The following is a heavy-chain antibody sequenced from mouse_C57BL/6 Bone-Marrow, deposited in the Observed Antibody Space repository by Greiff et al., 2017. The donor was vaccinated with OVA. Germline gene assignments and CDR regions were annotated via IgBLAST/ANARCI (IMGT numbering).Heavy chain of an antibody. CDR2: IDPEDGET. D-gene: IGHD2-4*01. CDR1: GFNIKDYY. V-gene: IGHV14-2*01. CDR3: ARWRDDYDGDYYAMDY. Sequence: DVHLVESGAELVKPGASVKLSCTASGFNIKDYYMHWVKQRTEQGLEWIGRIDPEDGETKYAPKFQGKATITADTSSNTAYLQLSSLTSEDTAVYYCARWRDDYDGDYYAMDYWGQGTSVTVSS. J-gene: IGHJ4*01.